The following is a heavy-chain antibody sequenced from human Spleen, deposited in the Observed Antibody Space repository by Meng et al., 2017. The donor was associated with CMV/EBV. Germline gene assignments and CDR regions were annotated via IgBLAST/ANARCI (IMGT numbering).Heavy chain of an antibody. Sequence: SETLSLTCTVSGDSISSSYWGWIRQPPGKGLEWIGTIYYSGSTYTYYSPSLKSRVTISVDTSKNHFSLKLTSVTAADTALYYCARHRCSSTTCYLGNGDWFDPWGQGTLVTVS. J-gene: IGHJ5*02. CDR3: ARHRCSSTTCYLGNGDWFDP. V-gene: IGHV4-39*07. D-gene: IGHD2-2*01. CDR1: GDSISSSY. CDR2: IYYSGST.